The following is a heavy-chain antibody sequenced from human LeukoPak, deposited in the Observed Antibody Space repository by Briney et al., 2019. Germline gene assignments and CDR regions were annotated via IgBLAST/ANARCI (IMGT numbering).Heavy chain of an antibody. D-gene: IGHD2-2*01. CDR2: ISDSGGRT. CDR3: AKSFRSTSLDY. J-gene: IGHJ4*02. CDR1: GFTFSSYA. Sequence: GGSLRLSCVASGFTFSSYAMSWVRQAPGKGLEWVSSISDSGGRTYHADSVKGRLTISRDNSRNTLYLQMNSLRAGDTAVYYCAKSFRSTSLDYWGQGTLVTVSS. V-gene: IGHV3-23*01.